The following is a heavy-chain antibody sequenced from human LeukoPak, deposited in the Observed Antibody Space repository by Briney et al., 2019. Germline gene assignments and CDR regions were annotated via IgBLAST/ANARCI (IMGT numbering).Heavy chain of an antibody. CDR1: GFTFSSYS. CDR2: ISSSSSYI. J-gene: IGHJ5*02. CDR3: ARRTMGYCSSTSCFPLFDT. V-gene: IGHV3-21*01. D-gene: IGHD2-2*01. Sequence: GGSLRLSCAASGFTFSSYSMNWVRQAPGKGLEWVSSISSSSSYIYYADSVKGRFTISRDNAKNSLYLQMNSLRAEDTAVYYCARRTMGYCSSTSCFPLFDTWGQGTLVTVSS.